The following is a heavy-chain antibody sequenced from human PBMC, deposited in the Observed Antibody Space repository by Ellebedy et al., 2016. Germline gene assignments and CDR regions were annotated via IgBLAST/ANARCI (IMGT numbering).Heavy chain of an antibody. Sequence: ASVKVSCKASGYTFTSYAMNWVRQAPGQGLEWMGWINTNTGNPTYAQGFTGRFVFSLDTSVSTAYLQISSLKAEDTAVYYCARTMVRGVMNPIDYWGQGTLVTVSS. J-gene: IGHJ4*02. CDR1: GYTFTSYA. D-gene: IGHD3-10*01. V-gene: IGHV7-4-1*02. CDR2: INTNTGNP. CDR3: ARTMVRGVMNPIDY.